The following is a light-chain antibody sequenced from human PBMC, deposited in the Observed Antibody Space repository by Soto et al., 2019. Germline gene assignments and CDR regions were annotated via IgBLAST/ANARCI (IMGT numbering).Light chain of an antibody. CDR1: QSVGSN. J-gene: IGKJ1*01. V-gene: IGKV3-15*01. Sequence: EKVMTQSPGSLSVSPGERAALACRASQSVGSNFAWYQRQPGKAPRLLIYGASTRATGIPSRFSGSGSGTEYTLKISTLQSDDFSVYYCQQQYDLPWTFGQGTTVDI. CDR3: QQQYDLPWT. CDR2: GAS.